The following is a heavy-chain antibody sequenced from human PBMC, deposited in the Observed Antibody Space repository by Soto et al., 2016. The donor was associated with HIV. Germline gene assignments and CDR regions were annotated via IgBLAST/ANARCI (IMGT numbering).Heavy chain of an antibody. D-gene: IGHD3-10*01. Sequence: VQLVESGGGVVQPGRSLRLSCAASGFTFSSYGMHWVRQAPGKGLEWVAVIWYDGSNKYYADSVKGRFTISRDNSKNTLYLQMNSLRAEDTAKYYCVGKTGSRGTKGGLRLRRGQGTLVTVSS. V-gene: IGHV3-33*08. J-gene: IGHJ4*02. CDR1: GFTFSSYG. CDR3: VGKTGSRGTKGGLRLR. CDR2: IWYDGSNK.